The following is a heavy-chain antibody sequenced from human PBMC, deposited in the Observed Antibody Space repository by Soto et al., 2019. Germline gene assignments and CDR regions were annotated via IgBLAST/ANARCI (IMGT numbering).Heavy chain of an antibody. J-gene: IGHJ4*02. CDR2: ISGSGGST. V-gene: IGHV3-23*01. D-gene: IGHD3-10*01. CDR1: GFTFSSYA. Sequence: PGGSLRLSCAASGFTFSSYAMSWVRQAPGKGLEWVSAISGSGGSTYYADSVKGRFTISRDNSKNTLYLQMNSLRAEDTAVYYCAKDHNRSLLLWFGEFPYYFDYWGQGTLVTVSS. CDR3: AKDHNRSLLLWFGEFPYYFDY.